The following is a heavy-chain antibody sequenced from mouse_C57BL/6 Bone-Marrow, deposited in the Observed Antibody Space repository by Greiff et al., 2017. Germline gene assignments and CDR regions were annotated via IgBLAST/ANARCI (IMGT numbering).Heavy chain of an antibody. D-gene: IGHD1-1*01. V-gene: IGHV1-81*01. CDR2: IYPRSGNT. CDR1: GYTFTSYG. Sequence: QVQLQQSGAELARPGASVKLSCKASGYTFTSYGISWVKQRTGQGLEWIGEIYPRSGNTYYNEKFKGKATLTADKSSSTAYMELRSLTSEDSAVYFCAGGMYYYGSSVYWYCDVWGTGTTVTVSS. CDR3: AGGMYYYGSSVYWYCDV. J-gene: IGHJ1*03.